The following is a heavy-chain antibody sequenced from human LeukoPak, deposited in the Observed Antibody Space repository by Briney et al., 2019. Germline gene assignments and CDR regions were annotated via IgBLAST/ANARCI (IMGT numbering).Heavy chain of an antibody. CDR2: INWNGGST. J-gene: IGHJ5*02. CDR3: ARVGSLYSSSSWFDL. V-gene: IGHV3-20*04. CDR1: GFTVSSNY. Sequence: PGGSLRLSCAASGFTVSSNYMSWVRQAPGKGLEWVSGINWNGGSTGYGDSVKGRFTISRDNAKNCLYLEMNSLRAEDTAFYYCARVGSLYSSSSWFDLWGQGTLVTVSS. D-gene: IGHD6-13*01.